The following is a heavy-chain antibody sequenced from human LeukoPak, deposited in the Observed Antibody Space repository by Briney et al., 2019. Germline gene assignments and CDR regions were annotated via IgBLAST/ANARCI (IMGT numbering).Heavy chain of an antibody. CDR1: GFTFSSYA. V-gene: IGHV3-23*01. D-gene: IGHD3-10*01. CDR2: ISGSGGST. Sequence: GGSLRLCYAATGFTFSSYAMSLVRGAPGESLEWVSAISGSGGSTYYADSVKGRFTISRDNSKNTLYLQMNSLRAEDTAVYYCAKRTDGSGRDWVDYWGQGTPVTVSS. CDR3: AKRTDGSGRDWVDY. J-gene: IGHJ4*02.